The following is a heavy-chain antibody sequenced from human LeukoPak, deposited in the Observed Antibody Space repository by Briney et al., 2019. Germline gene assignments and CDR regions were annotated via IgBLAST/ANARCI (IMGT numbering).Heavy chain of an antibody. J-gene: IGHJ4*02. Sequence: SETLSLTCAVSRYSISSGYYWVWIRQPPGKWLEWVGTIYHSGTSYYNPSLKSRLTISVDTSKNQFSLKLSSVTAADTAAYYCARDIDYGGNSAFDCWGLGIVVTVSS. CDR1: RYSISSGYY. CDR3: ARDIDYGGNSAFDC. CDR2: IYHSGTS. V-gene: IGHV4-38-2*02. D-gene: IGHD4-23*01.